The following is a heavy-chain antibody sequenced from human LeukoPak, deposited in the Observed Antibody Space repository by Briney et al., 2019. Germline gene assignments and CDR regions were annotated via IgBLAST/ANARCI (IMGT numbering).Heavy chain of an antibody. CDR1: GFTFSSYA. J-gene: IGHJ4*02. Sequence: PGRSLRLSRAASGFTFSSYAMHWVRQAPGKGLEWVAVISYDGSNKYYADSVKGRFTISRDNSKNTLYLQMNSLRAEDTAVYYCARGPVIAAAAYYWGQGTLVTVSS. V-gene: IGHV3-30*04. D-gene: IGHD6-13*01. CDR2: ISYDGSNK. CDR3: ARGPVIAAAAYY.